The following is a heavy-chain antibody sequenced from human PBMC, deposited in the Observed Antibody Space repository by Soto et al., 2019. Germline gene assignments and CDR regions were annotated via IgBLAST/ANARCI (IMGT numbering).Heavy chain of an antibody. Sequence: GGSLRLSCAASGFTVSSNYMSWVRQAPGKGLEWVSVIYSGGSTYYADSVKGRFTISRDNSKNTLYLQMNSLRAEDTAVYYCARDHDDCSGGSCPFDYWGQGTLVTVSS. CDR3: ARDHDDCSGGSCPFDY. J-gene: IGHJ4*02. CDR1: GFTVSSNY. CDR2: IYSGGST. D-gene: IGHD2-15*01. V-gene: IGHV3-66*01.